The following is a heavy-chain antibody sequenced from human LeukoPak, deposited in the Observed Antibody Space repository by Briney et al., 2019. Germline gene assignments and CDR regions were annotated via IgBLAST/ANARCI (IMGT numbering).Heavy chain of an antibody. CDR1: GYSISTSYY. Sequence: PSETLSLTCAVSGYSISTSYYWGWIRQPPGKGLEWIETIHHSGDTYYNPSLKSRVTTSLDTSKNQFSLHLSSVTAADTALYYCARASNSGYYYFDYWGQGTLVTVSS. CDR2: IHHSGDT. CDR3: ARASNSGYYYFDY. D-gene: IGHD3-22*01. J-gene: IGHJ4*02. V-gene: IGHV4-38-2*01.